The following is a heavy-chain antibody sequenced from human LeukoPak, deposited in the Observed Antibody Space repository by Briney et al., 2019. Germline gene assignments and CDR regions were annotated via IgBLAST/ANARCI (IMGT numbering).Heavy chain of an antibody. J-gene: IGHJ3*02. V-gene: IGHV1-8*01. CDR3: ARVPVGYHGAFDI. CDR1: GYTFTSYD. Sequence: GASVKVSCKASGYTFTSYDINWVRQATGQGLEWMGWMNPNSGNTGYAQKFQGRVTMTRNTSIGTAYMELSSLRSEDTAVYYCARVPVGYHGAFDIWGQGTMVTVSS. D-gene: IGHD1-26*01. CDR2: MNPNSGNT.